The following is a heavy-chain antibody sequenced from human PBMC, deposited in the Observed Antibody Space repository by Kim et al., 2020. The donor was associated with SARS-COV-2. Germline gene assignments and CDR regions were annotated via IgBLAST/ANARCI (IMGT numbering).Heavy chain of an antibody. CDR2: IYPSGGAT. J-gene: IGHJ6*02. Sequence: ASVKVSCKASGYTFTSYYIHWVRQAPGQGLEWVGVIYPSGGATYYAQKFQGRVTITRDTSTSTVFMDLNSLRSDDTAVYYCAREEGATTNYALGVWGQGT. V-gene: IGHV1-46*01. D-gene: IGHD1-1*01. CDR3: AREEGATTNYALGV. CDR1: GYTFTSYY.